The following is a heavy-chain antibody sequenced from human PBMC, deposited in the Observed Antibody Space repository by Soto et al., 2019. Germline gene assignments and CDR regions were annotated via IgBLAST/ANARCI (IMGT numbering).Heavy chain of an antibody. J-gene: IGHJ3*01. CDR1: GGSISSGDYY. CDR3: ARDGELSDSSGCRS. V-gene: IGHV4-30-4*01. Sequence: PSETLSLTCTVPGGSISSGDYYWSWIRQPPGKGLEWIGYIYYSGSTYYNPSLKSRVTISVDTSKNQFSLKLSSVTAADTAVYYCARDGELSDSSGCRSWRQGTMVTVSS. D-gene: IGHD3-22*01. CDR2: IYYSGST.